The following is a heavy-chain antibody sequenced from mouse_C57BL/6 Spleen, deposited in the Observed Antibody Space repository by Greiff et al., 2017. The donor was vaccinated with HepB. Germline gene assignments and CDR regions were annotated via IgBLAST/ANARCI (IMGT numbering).Heavy chain of an antibody. V-gene: IGHV1-82*01. J-gene: IGHJ2*01. CDR2: IYPGDGDT. D-gene: IGHD2-10*02. Sequence: VKLVESGPELVKPGASVKISCKASGYAFSSSWMNWVKQRPGKGLEWIGRIYPGDGDTNYNGKFKGKATLTADKSSSTAYMQLSSLTSEDSAVYFCARSRSGYGNYAFDYWGQGTTLTVSS. CDR3: ARSRSGYGNYAFDY. CDR1: GYAFSSSW.